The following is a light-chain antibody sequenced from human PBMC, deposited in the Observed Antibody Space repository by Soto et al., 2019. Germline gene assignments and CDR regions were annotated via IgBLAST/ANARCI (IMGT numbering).Light chain of an antibody. CDR3: QHYNTYPWT. Sequence: DIQMTQSPSILSASVGDRVTITCRASQSISSWLAWYQQKPGKAPNLLIHKASTLESGVPSRFSGSGSGTEFTLTISSLQPGDFATYYCQHYNTYPWTFGQGTKVEIK. V-gene: IGKV1-5*03. CDR1: QSISSW. J-gene: IGKJ1*01. CDR2: KAS.